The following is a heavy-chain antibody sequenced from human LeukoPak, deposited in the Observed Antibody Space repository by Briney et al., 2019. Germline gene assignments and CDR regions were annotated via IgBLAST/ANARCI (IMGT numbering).Heavy chain of an antibody. V-gene: IGHV4-30-2*01. CDR2: IYHSGST. Sequence: SETLSLTCTVSGDSISSGAYCWSWIRQPPGKGLEWIGYIYHSGSTYYNPSLKSRVTISVDRSKNQFSLRLSSVTAADTAVYFCARVVPAATDAFDIWGQGTIVTVSS. CDR3: ARVVPAATDAFDI. CDR1: GDSISSGAYC. J-gene: IGHJ3*02. D-gene: IGHD2-2*01.